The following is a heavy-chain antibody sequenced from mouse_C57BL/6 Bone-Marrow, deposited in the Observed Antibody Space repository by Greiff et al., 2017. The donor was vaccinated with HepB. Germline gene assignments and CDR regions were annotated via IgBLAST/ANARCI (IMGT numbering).Heavy chain of an antibody. J-gene: IGHJ2*01. D-gene: IGHD1-1*01. CDR3: TRWDHYYGSFNFDY. CDR1: GYAFSSSW. CDR2: IYPGDGDT. V-gene: IGHV1-82*01. Sequence: VQLQQSGPELVKPGASVKISCKASGYAFSSSWMNWVKQRPGKGLEWIGRIYPGDGDTNYNGKFKGKATLTADKSSSTAYMQLSSLTSEDSAVYFCTRWDHYYGSFNFDYWGQGTTLTVSS.